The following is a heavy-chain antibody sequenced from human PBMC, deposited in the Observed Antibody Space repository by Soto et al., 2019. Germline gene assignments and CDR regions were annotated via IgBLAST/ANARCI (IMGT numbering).Heavy chain of an antibody. V-gene: IGHV3-15*07. CDR1: GFTFSNTW. Sequence: EVQLVESGGGLVKPGGSLRLSCAASGFTFSNTWMNWVRQAPGKGLEWVGRIKSKTAGGTADYAAPVKGRFTISREDSKNTLYLQMNSLKTEDTAVYYCSTYSSSWYGLDVW. J-gene: IGHJ6*01. D-gene: IGHD6-13*01. CDR2: IKSKTAGGTA. CDR3: STYSSSWYGLDV.